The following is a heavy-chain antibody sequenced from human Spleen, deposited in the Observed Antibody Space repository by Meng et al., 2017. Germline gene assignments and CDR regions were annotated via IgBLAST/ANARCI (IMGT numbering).Heavy chain of an antibody. D-gene: IGHD4-11*01. CDR1: GGAFSDYY. J-gene: IGHJ4*02. CDR3: ARGPTTMAHDFDY. Sequence: GQLRQWGAGLVKPSGTLSLSLVVSGGAFSDYYWGWIRQPPGKGLELIGEINHSGSTHNNPSLESRATISVDTSQNNLSLKLSSVTAADSAVYYCARGPTTMAHDFDYWGQGTLVTVSS. CDR2: INHSGST. V-gene: IGHV4-34*04.